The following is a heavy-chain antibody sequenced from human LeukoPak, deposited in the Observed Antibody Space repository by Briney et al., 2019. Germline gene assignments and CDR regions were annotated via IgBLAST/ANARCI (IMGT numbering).Heavy chain of an antibody. V-gene: IGHV3-30*18. J-gene: IGHJ5*02. Sequence: GRSLRLSCAASGFTFSSNGMHWVRQAPGKGLEWVAVISYDGSNKYYADSVKGRFTISRDNSENTLYLQMNSLRAEDTAVYYCAKDPRYCSSTSCYTAWGQGTLVTVSS. CDR2: ISYDGSNK. CDR3: AKDPRYCSSTSCYTA. D-gene: IGHD2-2*02. CDR1: GFTFSSNG.